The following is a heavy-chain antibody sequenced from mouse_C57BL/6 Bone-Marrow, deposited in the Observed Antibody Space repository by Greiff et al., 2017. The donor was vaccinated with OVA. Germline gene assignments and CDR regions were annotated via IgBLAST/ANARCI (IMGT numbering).Heavy chain of an antibody. CDR1: GFTFSSYG. Sequence: EVQLVESGGDLVKPGGSLKLSCAASGFTFSSYGMSWVRQTPDKRLEWVATISSGGSYTYYPDSVKGRFTISRDNAKNTLYLQMSSLKSEDTAMYYGARDYGRNYFDYWGQGTTLTVSS. D-gene: IGHD1-1*01. V-gene: IGHV5-6*01. CDR3: ARDYGRNYFDY. CDR2: ISSGGSYT. J-gene: IGHJ2*01.